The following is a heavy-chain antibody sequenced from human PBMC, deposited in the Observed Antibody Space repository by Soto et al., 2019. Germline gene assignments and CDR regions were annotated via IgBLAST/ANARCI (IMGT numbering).Heavy chain of an antibody. CDR2: IGGSGGDT. CDR3: ARRTWRGRADY. V-gene: IGHV3-23*01. Sequence: EVQLLASGGGLVQPGGSLRLSCAASGFPFSSYAMSWVRQAPGKGLAWVSAIGGSGGDTFYADSVKGRFTVSRDNAENTLSLQLNSLRVEDTAIYYCARRTWRGRADYWGQGILVTVSS. D-gene: IGHD3-3*01. J-gene: IGHJ4*02. CDR1: GFPFSSYA.